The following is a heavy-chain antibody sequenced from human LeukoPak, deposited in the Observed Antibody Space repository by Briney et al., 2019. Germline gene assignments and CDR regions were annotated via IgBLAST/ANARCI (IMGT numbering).Heavy chain of an antibody. V-gene: IGHV3-53*01. D-gene: IGHD1-26*01. Sequence: GGSLRLSCSASGFTFSTYWMSWVRQAPGKGLEWVSAIHTSGDTCYADSVKGRFTISRDNSKNTLYLQMNSLRAEDTAVYYCARGVGSGSRLRAGDYWGQGTLVTVSS. CDR1: GFTFSTYW. CDR3: ARGVGSGSRLRAGDY. J-gene: IGHJ4*02. CDR2: IHTSGDT.